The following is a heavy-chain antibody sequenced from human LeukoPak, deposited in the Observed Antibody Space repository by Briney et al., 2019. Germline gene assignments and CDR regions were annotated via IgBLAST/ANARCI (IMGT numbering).Heavy chain of an antibody. V-gene: IGHV6-1*01. Sequence: SQTLSLTCAISRDSVSSKSAAWTWIRQSPSRGLEWLGRTYYRSKWYNEYAVSVKSRITINPDTSKNQFSLQLNSVTPEDTAVYYCARTYTNSFDYWGQGTLVTVSS. D-gene: IGHD3-16*01. CDR3: ARTYTNSFDY. CDR2: TYYRSKWYN. CDR1: RDSVSSKSAA. J-gene: IGHJ4*02.